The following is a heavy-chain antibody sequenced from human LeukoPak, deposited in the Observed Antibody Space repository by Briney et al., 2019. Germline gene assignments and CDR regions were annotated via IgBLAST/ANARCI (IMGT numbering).Heavy chain of an antibody. V-gene: IGHV4-4*07. D-gene: IGHD2-21*02. CDR2: IHSSGST. CDR1: GGSISNYY. J-gene: IGHJ5*02. CDR3: ARNTTEVVTAKWFDP. Sequence: PSETLSLTCTVSGGSISNYYWSWIRQPAGKGLEWIGRIHSSGSTNYNPSLKSRVTISVDKSKNQFSLRLSSVIAADTAVYFCARNTTEVVTAKWFDPWGQGTLVTVSS.